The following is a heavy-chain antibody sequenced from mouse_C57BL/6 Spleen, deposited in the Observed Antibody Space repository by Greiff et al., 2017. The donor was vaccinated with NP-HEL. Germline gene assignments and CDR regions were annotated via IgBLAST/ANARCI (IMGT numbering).Heavy chain of an antibody. J-gene: IGHJ1*03. CDR1: GYTFTSYW. V-gene: IGHV1-64*01. D-gene: IGHD1-1*01. CDR3: ARHLLLKSLRYFDV. Sequence: QVQLQQPGAELVKPGASVKLSCKASGYTFTSYWMHWVKQRPGQGLEWIGMIHPNSGSTNYNEKFKSKATLTVDKSSSTAYMQLSSLTSEDSAVYYCARHLLLKSLRYFDVWGTGTTVTVSS. CDR2: IHPNSGST.